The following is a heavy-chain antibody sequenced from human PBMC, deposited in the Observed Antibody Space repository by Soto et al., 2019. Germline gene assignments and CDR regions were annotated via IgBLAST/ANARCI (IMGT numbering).Heavy chain of an antibody. V-gene: IGHV1-3*01. CDR2: INAGNGNT. Sequence: GASVKVSCKASGYTFTSYAMHWVRQAPGQRLEWMGWINAGNGNTKYSQKFQGRVTITRDTSASTAYMELSSLRSEDTAVYYCARDVKAIFGVVIIQTYGMDVWGQGTTVTVSS. D-gene: IGHD3-3*01. CDR3: ARDVKAIFGVVIIQTYGMDV. J-gene: IGHJ6*02. CDR1: GYTFTSYA.